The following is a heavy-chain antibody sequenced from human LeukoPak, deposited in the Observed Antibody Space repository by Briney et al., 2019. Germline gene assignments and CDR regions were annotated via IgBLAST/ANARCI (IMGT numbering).Heavy chain of an antibody. Sequence: GGSLRLSCAVSGFTLSNFWMAWVRQAPGKGLEWVANIKQDGSEKYYADSVKGRFTISRDNAKNSLYLQMNTLRVEDTAVYYCAQGGATISDYWGQGTPVTVSS. CDR3: AQGGATISDY. V-gene: IGHV3-7*01. CDR2: IKQDGSEK. CDR1: GFTLSNFW. J-gene: IGHJ4*02. D-gene: IGHD5-12*01.